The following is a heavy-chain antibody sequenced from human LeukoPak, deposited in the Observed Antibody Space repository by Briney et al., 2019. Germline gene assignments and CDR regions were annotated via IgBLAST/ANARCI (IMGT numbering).Heavy chain of an antibody. Sequence: GGSLRLSCAASRFTFSSYWMSWARQAPGKGLEWVANIKQDGTEKYYVDSVKGRFTISRDNAKNSLYLQMNSLRAEDTAVYYCAKSGLNRFDYWGQGTLVTVSS. D-gene: IGHD2-15*01. CDR3: AKSGLNRFDY. J-gene: IGHJ4*02. V-gene: IGHV3-7*03. CDR2: IKQDGTEK. CDR1: RFTFSSYW.